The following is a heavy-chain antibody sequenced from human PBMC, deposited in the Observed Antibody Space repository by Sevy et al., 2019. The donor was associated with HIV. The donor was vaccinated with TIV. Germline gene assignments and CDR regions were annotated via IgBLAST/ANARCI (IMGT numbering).Heavy chain of an antibody. J-gene: IGHJ4*02. Sequence: GGSLRLSCAASGFTFSDYYMSWIRQAPGKGLEWVSYISSSGSTIYYADSVKGRFTISRDNAKNSLYLQMNSLRAEDTAVYYWSRDRSIAARLGYYFDYWGQGTLVTVSS. D-gene: IGHD6-6*01. CDR3: SRDRSIAARLGYYFDY. CDR1: GFTFSDYY. CDR2: ISSSGSTI. V-gene: IGHV3-11*04.